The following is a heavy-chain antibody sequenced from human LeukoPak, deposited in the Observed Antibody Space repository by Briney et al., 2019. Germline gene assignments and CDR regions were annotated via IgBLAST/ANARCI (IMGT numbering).Heavy chain of an antibody. CDR3: PSSVPQSTHWAANWFDS. V-gene: IGHV3-23*01. J-gene: IGHJ5*01. D-gene: IGHD6-6*01. Sequence: GGSLRLSCAASGFTFSSYAMSWVRQAPGKGLEWVSAISGSGGSTYYADSVKGRFTISRDNSKNTLYLQMNSLGPEDTASARDPSSVPQSTHWAANWFDSWGQGTLVTVSS. CDR2: ISGSGGST. CDR1: GFTFSSYA.